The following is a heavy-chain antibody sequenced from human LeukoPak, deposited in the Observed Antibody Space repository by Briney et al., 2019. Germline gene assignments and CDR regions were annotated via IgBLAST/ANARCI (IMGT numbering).Heavy chain of an antibody. J-gene: IGHJ4*02. CDR1: GFTVSTGY. CDR3: ARGRFLDN. D-gene: IGHD3-3*01. Sequence: GGPLRLSCAASGFTVSTGYMNWVRQAPGKGLEWVSVIYSGGSTYYADSVKGRFTISRDYSENTLYLQMDSLRVEDTAVYYCARGRFLDNWGQGALVTVSS. CDR2: IYSGGST. V-gene: IGHV3-66*02.